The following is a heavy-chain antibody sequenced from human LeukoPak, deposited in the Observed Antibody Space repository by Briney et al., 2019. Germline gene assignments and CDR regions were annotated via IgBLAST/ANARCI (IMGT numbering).Heavy chain of an antibody. CDR2: INSDGGNT. CDR1: EINFSDYW. CDR3: AKKRGGDGYTDC. J-gene: IGHJ4*02. V-gene: IGHV3-74*01. D-gene: IGHD5-24*01. Sequence: PGGSLRLSCAASEINFSDYWMHWVRQAPGKGLVWISRINSDGGNTDYADSVKGRFTISRDNVENTLFLQMNSLRADDTAVYYCAKKRGGDGYTDCWGQGTLVTVSS.